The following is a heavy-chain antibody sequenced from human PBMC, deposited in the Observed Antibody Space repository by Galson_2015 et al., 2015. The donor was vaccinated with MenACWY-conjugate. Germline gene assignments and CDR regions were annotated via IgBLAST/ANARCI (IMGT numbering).Heavy chain of an antibody. J-gene: IGHJ6*02. CDR2: IWYDGSNK. CDR3: ARDHRSCSSTSCSPTYYYYGMDV. V-gene: IGHV3-33*01. CDR1: GFTFSSYG. D-gene: IGHD2-2*01. Sequence: SLRLSCAASGFTFSSYGMHWVRQAPGKGLEWVAVIWYDGSNKYYADSVKGRFTISRDNSKNTLYLQMNSLRAEDTAVYYCARDHRSCSSTSCSPTYYYYGMDVGGQGTTVTVSS.